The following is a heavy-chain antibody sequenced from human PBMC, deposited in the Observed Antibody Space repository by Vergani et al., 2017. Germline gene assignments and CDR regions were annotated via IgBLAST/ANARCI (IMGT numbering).Heavy chain of an antibody. CDR2: IIPVLGKT. J-gene: IGHJ6*02. D-gene: IGHD2-21*02. CDR1: GATFRSNT. Sequence: QVQLVQSGAEVKKPGSSVKVSCKASGATFRSNTISWVRQVPGQGLEWMGRIIPVLGKTKYAQDFQGRVTITADTSTSTAYMELTSLRSQDTAVYYCARDPRGYGGDPEDYYYGMDVWGQGTLVTVSS. CDR3: ARDPRGYGGDPEDYYYGMDV. V-gene: IGHV1-69*08.